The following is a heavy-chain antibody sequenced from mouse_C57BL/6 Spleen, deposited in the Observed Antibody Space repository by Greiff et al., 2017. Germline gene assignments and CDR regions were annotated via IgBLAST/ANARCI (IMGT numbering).Heavy chain of an antibody. J-gene: IGHJ4*01. CDR1: GFTFSSYA. CDR2: ISDGGSYT. Sequence: EVMLVESGGGLVKPGGSLKLSCAASGFTFSSYAMSWVRQTPEKRLEWVATISDGGSYTYYPDNVKGRFTISRDNAKNNLDLQMSHLKSEDTAMYYCARASSYYYGSSPYAMDYWGQGTSVTVSS. V-gene: IGHV5-4*03. D-gene: IGHD1-1*01. CDR3: ARASSYYYGSSPYAMDY.